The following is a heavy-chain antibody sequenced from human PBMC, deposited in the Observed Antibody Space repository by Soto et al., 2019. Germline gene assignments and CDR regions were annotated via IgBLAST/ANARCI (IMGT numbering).Heavy chain of an antibody. CDR1: GGSFTRTSHY. CDR3: ARETVATGIGY. D-gene: IGHD5-12*01. V-gene: IGHV4-39*02. J-gene: IGHJ4*02. CDR2: IAYIGNT. Sequence: QLRLQESGPGLVKPSETLSLTCTVSGGSFTRTSHYWVWIRQSPGKGLEWIGNIAYIGNTYYNPSLKGPGAMSVDASEIHFSLELSAVTAANTAFYYCARETVATGIGYWGQGILVSVSS.